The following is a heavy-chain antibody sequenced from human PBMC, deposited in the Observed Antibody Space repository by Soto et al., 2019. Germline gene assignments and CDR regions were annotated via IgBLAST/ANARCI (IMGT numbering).Heavy chain of an antibody. CDR2: ISGGVGNT. CDR3: AKGGYDSSGHSMHHFSS. Sequence: GGSLRLSCAASGLTLSSCAMRWVRQAPGKGLEWVSTISGGVGNTYYADSVKGRFTISRDNSKSTLYLQMNSLRAEDTAVYYRAKGGYDSSGHSMHHFSSWGQETPVTVSS. D-gene: IGHD3-22*01. V-gene: IGHV3-23*01. J-gene: IGHJ4*02. CDR1: GLTLSSCA.